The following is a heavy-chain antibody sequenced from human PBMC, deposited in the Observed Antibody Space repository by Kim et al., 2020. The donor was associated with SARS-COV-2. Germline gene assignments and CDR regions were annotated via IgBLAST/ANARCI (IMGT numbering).Heavy chain of an antibody. CDR1: GGTFSSYA. D-gene: IGHD3-10*01. Sequence: SVKVSCKASGGTFSSYAISWVRQAPGQGLEWMGRIIPILGIANYAQKFQGRVTITADKSTSTAYMELSSLRSEDTAVYYCARDGAYGAADYWGQGTLVTVSS. CDR2: IIPILGIA. V-gene: IGHV1-69*04. CDR3: ARDGAYGAADY. J-gene: IGHJ4*02.